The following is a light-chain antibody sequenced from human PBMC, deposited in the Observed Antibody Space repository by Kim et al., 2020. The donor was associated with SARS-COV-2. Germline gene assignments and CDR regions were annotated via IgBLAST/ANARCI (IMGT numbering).Light chain of an antibody. V-gene: IGLV1-44*01. CDR3: AAWDDSLNGVV. CDR2: RDS. J-gene: IGLJ2*01. CDR1: SSDIGGNT. Sequence: GHGVTISCSGSSSDIGGNTVHWYQQVPGTAPKLLIYRDSQRPSGVPDRFSGSKSGTSASLAISGLQSEDESDYYCAAWDDSLNGVVFGGGTKVTVL.